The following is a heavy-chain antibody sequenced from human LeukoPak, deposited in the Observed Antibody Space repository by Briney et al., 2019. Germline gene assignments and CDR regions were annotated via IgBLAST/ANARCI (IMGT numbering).Heavy chain of an antibody. J-gene: IGHJ6*02. V-gene: IGHV1-18*01. Sequence: ASVKVSCKASGYTFTSYGISWVRQAPGQGLEWMGWISAYNGNTNYVQKLQGRVTMTTDTSTSTAYMELRSLRSDDTAVYYCARVYYDFWTYYYGTDVWGQGTTVTVSS. D-gene: IGHD3-3*01. CDR2: ISAYNGNT. CDR1: GYTFTSYG. CDR3: ARVYYDFWTYYYGTDV.